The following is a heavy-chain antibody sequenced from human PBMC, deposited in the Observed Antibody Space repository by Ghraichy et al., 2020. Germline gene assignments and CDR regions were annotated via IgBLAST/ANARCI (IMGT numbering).Heavy chain of an antibody. CDR1: GGSISSYY. V-gene: IGHV4-59*01. J-gene: IGHJ5*02. D-gene: IGHD3-16*01. CDR3: AISRIGRYDGWFDP. Sequence: GSLRLSCTVSGGSISSYYWSWIRQPPGKGLEWIGYIYYSGSTNYNPSLKSRVTISVDTSKNQFSLKLSSVTAADTAVYYCAISRIGRYDGWFDPWGQGTLVTVSS. CDR2: IYYSGST.